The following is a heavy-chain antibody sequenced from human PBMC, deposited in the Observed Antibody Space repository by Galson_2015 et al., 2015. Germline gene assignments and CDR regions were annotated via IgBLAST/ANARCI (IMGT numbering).Heavy chain of an antibody. CDR2: ISWAGGGT. V-gene: IGHV3-43*01. D-gene: IGHD3-16*02. J-gene: IGHJ6*02. Sequence: CLRLSRAASGFTFDDSAMHWVRHARGTGLERVALISWAGGGTYYADYVKGRFPISSDNSKNSLYLQMNSLRTEDTALYYCAKEPLLRGVIVYGMDVWGQGTTVTVSS. CDR1: GFTFDDSA. CDR3: AKEPLLRGVIVYGMDV.